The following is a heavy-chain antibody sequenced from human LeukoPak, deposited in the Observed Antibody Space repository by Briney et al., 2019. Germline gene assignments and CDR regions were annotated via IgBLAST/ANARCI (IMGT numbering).Heavy chain of an antibody. CDR2: IHYSGST. CDR3: ARDHSSSWYPDY. D-gene: IGHD6-13*01. V-gene: IGHV4-59*01. CDR1: GGSISSYY. Sequence: SETLSLTCTVSGGSISSYYWSWIRQPPGKGLEWIGYIHYSGSTNYNPSLKSRVTISVDTSKNQFSLKLSSVIAADTAVYYCARDHSSSWYPDYWGQGTLVTVSS. J-gene: IGHJ4*02.